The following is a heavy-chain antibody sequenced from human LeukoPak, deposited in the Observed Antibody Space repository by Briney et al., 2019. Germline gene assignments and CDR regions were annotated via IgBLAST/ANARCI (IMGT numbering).Heavy chain of an antibody. D-gene: IGHD5-24*01. Sequence: GSLRLSCAASGFTFDDYAMHWVRQAPGKGLEWIGYIYYSGSTNYNPSLKTRVTISVHTSKNQFSLKLSSVTAADTAVYYCAREPNSKYFDYWGQGTLVTVSS. J-gene: IGHJ4*02. CDR3: AREPNSKYFDY. CDR2: IYYSGST. CDR1: GFTFDDYA. V-gene: IGHV4-59*01.